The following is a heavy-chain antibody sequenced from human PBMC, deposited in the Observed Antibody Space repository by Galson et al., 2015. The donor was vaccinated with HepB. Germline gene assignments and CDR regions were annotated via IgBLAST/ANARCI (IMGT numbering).Heavy chain of an antibody. CDR2: INPSGGST. CDR3: ARVSSGDSSNEYFDY. V-gene: IGHV1-46*04. CDR1: GYTFTSYY. J-gene: IGHJ4*02. D-gene: IGHD3-22*01. Sequence: SVKVSCKASGYTFTSYYMHWVRQAPGQGLEWMGIINPSGGSTSYAQKLQGRVTMTRDTSTSTVYMELSSLRSEDTAVYYCARVSSGDSSNEYFDYWGQGTLVTVSS.